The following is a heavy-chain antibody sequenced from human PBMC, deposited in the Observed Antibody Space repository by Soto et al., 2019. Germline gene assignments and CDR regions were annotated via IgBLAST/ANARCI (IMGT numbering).Heavy chain of an antibody. CDR3: ARQGSY. CDR1: GVSISDTSYY. J-gene: IGHJ4*02. V-gene: IGHV4-39*01. CDR2: IYFNGNT. Sequence: QLQLQEPGPGLVKPSETLSLTCTVSGVSISDTSYYWGWIRQPPGKGLDWIGTIYFNGNTFYNPSLKSRLTISVDTSSNQFSLRLTSVTAADTAVYYCARQGSYWGQGTLVAVSS.